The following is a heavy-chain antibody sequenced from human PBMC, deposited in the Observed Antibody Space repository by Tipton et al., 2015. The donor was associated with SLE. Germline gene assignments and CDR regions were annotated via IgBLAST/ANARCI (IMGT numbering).Heavy chain of an antibody. CDR1: GGSFSGYY. J-gene: IGHJ4*02. Sequence: TLSLTCAVYGGSFSGYYWSWIRQPPGKGLEWIGEINHRGSTNYNPSLKSRVTISEDPSKNQFSLKLSSVTAADTAVYYCARGTVEGYYFDYWGQGTLVTVSS. CDR3: ARGTVEGYYFDY. D-gene: IGHD4-17*01. CDR2: INHRGST. V-gene: IGHV4-34*01.